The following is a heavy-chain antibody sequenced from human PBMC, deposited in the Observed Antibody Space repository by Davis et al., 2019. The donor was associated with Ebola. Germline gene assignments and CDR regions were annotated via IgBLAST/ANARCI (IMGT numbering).Heavy chain of an antibody. J-gene: IGHJ4*02. CDR3: ARDRGYTSGWYVPH. V-gene: IGHV1-69*04. Sequence: AASVKVSCKASGGTFSSYAISWVRQAPGQGLEWMGRIIPILGIANYAQKFQGRVTITADKSTSTAYMELSSLRSEDTAVYYCARDRGYTSGWYVPHWGQGTLVTVSS. CDR1: GGTFSSYA. CDR2: IIPILGIA. D-gene: IGHD6-19*01.